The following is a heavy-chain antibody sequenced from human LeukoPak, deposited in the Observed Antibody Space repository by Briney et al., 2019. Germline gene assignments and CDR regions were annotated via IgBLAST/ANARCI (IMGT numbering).Heavy chain of an antibody. D-gene: IGHD4-17*01. J-gene: IGHJ4*02. CDR3: AKLHDYGDYGASDY. Sequence: GGSLRLSCAASGFTFSSYAMSWVRQAPGKGLEWVSGISGSIHTTYHTDSVKGRFTISRDDSKNTLYLQMSSLRAEDTALYYCAKLHDYGDYGASDYWGQGTLVTVSS. CDR2: ISGSIHTT. V-gene: IGHV3-23*01. CDR1: GFTFSSYA.